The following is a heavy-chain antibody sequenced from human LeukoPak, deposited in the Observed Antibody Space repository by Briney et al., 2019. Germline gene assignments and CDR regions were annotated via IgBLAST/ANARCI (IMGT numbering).Heavy chain of an antibody. D-gene: IGHD3-3*01. V-gene: IGHV1-69*02. Sequence: GASVKVSCKASGGTFSSYTISWVRQAPGQGLEWMGRIIPILGIANYAQKFQGRVTITADKSTSTAYMELSSLRSEDTAVYYCASFCKTIFGVVSHFDYWGQGTLVTVSS. CDR2: IIPILGIA. CDR1: GGTFSSYT. J-gene: IGHJ4*02. CDR3: ASFCKTIFGVVSHFDY.